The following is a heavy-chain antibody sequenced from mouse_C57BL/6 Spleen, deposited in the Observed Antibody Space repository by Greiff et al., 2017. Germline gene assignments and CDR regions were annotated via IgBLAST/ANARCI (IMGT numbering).Heavy chain of an antibody. CDR3: ARGVVAYWYFDV. V-gene: IGHV1-82*01. CDR2: IYPGDGDT. D-gene: IGHD1-1*01. Sequence: QVQLQQSGPELVKPGASVKISCKASGYAFSSSWLNWVKQRPGKGLEWIGRIYPGDGDTNYNGKFKGKATLTADKSSSTAYMQLSSLTSEDSAVYFCARGVVAYWYFDVWGTGTTVTVSS. CDR1: GYAFSSSW. J-gene: IGHJ1*03.